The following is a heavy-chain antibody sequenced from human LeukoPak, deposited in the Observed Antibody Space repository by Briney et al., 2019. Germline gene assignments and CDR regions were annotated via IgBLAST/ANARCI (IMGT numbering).Heavy chain of an antibody. D-gene: IGHD2-15*01. V-gene: IGHV4-34*01. CDR2: INHSGST. Sequence: SETLSLTCAVYGGSFSGYYWSWIRQPPGKGLEWIGEINHSGSTNYNPSLKSRVTISVDTSKNQFSLKLSSVTAADTAVYYCARSARIFVAATPYWFDPWGQGTLVTVSS. CDR3: ARSARIFVAATPYWFDP. J-gene: IGHJ5*02. CDR1: GGSFSGYY.